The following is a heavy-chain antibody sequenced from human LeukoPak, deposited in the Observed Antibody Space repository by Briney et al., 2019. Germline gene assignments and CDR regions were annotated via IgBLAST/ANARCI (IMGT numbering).Heavy chain of an antibody. CDR2: IYYSGST. CDR3: ARDRGYYDTSGYQGWFDP. V-gene: IGHV4-59*01. Sequence: SETLSLTCTVSGVSISSYYWSWIRQPPGKGLEWIGYIYYSGSTNYNPSLKSRVTISVDTSKNQFSLKQRSVTAADTAVYYCARDRGYYDTSGYQGWFDPRGQGTLVTVSS. J-gene: IGHJ5*02. D-gene: IGHD3-22*01. CDR1: GVSISSYY.